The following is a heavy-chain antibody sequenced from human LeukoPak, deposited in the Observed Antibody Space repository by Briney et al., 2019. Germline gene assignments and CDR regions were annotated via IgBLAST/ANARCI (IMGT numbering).Heavy chain of an antibody. CDR2: INADGSTA. V-gene: IGHV3-74*01. CDR3: VVVVEPPDSDGFDV. J-gene: IGHJ3*01. CDR1: GFTFGNSW. D-gene: IGHD1-14*01. Sequence: GGSLRLSCAASGFTFGNSWVHWVRQAPGKGLVWVSLINADGSTATYADSVKGRFTISRDNARNTLSLQMNSLTTEDTAVYYCVVVVEPPDSDGFDVWGQGTIITVSS.